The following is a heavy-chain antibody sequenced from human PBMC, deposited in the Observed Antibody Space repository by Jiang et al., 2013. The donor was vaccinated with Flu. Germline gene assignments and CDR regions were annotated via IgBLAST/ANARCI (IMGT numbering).Heavy chain of an antibody. CDR3: ARESVGWAMPDY. J-gene: IGHJ4*02. CDR2: INPNSGGT. D-gene: IGHD2-2*01. V-gene: IGHV1-2*02. Sequence: VQLVESGAEVKKPGASVKVSCKASGYTFSGYYMHWVRQAPGQGLEWMGWINPNSGGTNYAQKFQGRVTMTRDTSISTAYMELSRLRSDDTAVYFCARESVGWAMPDYWGQGTLVTVSS. CDR1: GYTFSGYY.